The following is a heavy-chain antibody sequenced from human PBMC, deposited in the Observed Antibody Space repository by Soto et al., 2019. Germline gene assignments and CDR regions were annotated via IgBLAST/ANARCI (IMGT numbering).Heavy chain of an antibody. D-gene: IGHD6-19*01. CDR2: INPSGGST. V-gene: IGHV1-46*01. Sequence: ASVEVSCKASGYTFTSYYMHWVRQAPGQGLEWMGIINPSGGSTSYAQKFQGRVTMTRDTSTSTVYMELSSLRSEDTAVYYCARARKIAVAGLNFDYWGQGTLVTVSS. CDR3: ARARKIAVAGLNFDY. CDR1: GYTFTSYY. J-gene: IGHJ4*02.